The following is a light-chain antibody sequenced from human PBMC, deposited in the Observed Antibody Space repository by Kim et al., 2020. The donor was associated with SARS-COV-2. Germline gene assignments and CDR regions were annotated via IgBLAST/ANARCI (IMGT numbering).Light chain of an antibody. CDR2: STS. J-gene: IGLJ3*02. V-gene: IGLV7-43*01. CDR3: LIYSGDLWV. CDR1: TGAVTSCYH. Sequence: AWTVTLTRASSTGAVTSCYHPNWFQQKPGKAPRALIYSTSNKHYWTPTRFSGSLLGGKAALTLSGVQPEDEAEYYCLIYSGDLWVFGGGTQLTVL.